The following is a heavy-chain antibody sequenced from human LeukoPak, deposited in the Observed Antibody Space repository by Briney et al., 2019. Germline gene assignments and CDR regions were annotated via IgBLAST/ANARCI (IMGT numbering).Heavy chain of an antibody. J-gene: IGHJ3*02. Sequence: PSETLSLTCTVSGGSISSYYWSWIRQPPGKGLEWIGYIYYSGSTNYNPSLKSRVTISIDTSKNQFSLKLSSVTAADAAVYYCARKGGYYDSSGYYYDYDAFDIWGQGTMVTVSS. CDR1: GGSISSYY. V-gene: IGHV4-59*01. CDR3: ARKGGYYDSSGYYYDYDAFDI. D-gene: IGHD3-22*01. CDR2: IYYSGST.